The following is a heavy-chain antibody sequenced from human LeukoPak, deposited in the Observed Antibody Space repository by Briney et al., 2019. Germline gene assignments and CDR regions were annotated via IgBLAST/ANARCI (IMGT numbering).Heavy chain of an antibody. V-gene: IGHV3-48*01. CDR3: ASLLRDILPFFDY. CDR1: GLTFSTYS. J-gene: IGHJ4*02. Sequence: PGGSLRLSCAASGLTFSTYSMNWVRQAPGKGLEWVSYISSHSRTIYYADSVKGRFTISRDNAKNSLFLQMDSLRAEDTAVYYCASLLRDILPFFDYWAREPWSPSPQ. CDR2: ISSHSRTI.